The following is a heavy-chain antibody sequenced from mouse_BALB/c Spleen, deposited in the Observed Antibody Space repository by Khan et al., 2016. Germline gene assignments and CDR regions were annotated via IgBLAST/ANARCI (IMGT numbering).Heavy chain of an antibody. CDR2: IWGDGST. D-gene: IGHD2-2*01. Sequence: VQLQESGPGLVAPSQSLSITCTVSGFSIIAYGVNWVRQPPGKGLEWLGMIWGDGSTDYNSALKSRLNITKDNSKSQVFLKMNSLQTDDTAKYYCARDGWGYYAMDYWSQGTSVTVSS. V-gene: IGHV2-6-7*01. CDR3: ARDGWGYYAMDY. CDR1: GFSIIAYG. J-gene: IGHJ4*01.